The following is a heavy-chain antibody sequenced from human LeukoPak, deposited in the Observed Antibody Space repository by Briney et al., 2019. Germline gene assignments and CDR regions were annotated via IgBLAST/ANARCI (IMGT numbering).Heavy chain of an antibody. CDR2: IKPDGSEA. CDR3: ARDHSYYFDTTGYYYDAFDI. CDR1: GFIFSNYW. V-gene: IGHV3-7*04. Sequence: GGSLRLSCAASGFIFSNYWMSWVRQAPGKGLEWVANIKPDGSEAHYVDSVKGRFTISRDNAKNSLYLQMTSLRAEDAAVFYCARDHSYYFDTTGYYYDAFDIWGQGTMVTVSS. J-gene: IGHJ3*02. D-gene: IGHD3-22*01.